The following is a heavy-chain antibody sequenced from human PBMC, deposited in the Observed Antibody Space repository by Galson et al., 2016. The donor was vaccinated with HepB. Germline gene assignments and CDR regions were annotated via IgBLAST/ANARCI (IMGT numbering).Heavy chain of an antibody. J-gene: IGHJ3*02. D-gene: IGHD3-3*01. Sequence: SLRLSCAVSGFTFSNFAMHWVRQSPGKGLQWVAAVTSGNNKFYADFVKGRFLISRDNSKNTVFLQMNSLTSEDTGVYFCARVAAIHDVFDIWGQGAMVTVSS. V-gene: IGHV3-30*01. CDR1: GFTFSNFA. CDR3: ARVAAIHDVFDI. CDR2: VTSGNNK.